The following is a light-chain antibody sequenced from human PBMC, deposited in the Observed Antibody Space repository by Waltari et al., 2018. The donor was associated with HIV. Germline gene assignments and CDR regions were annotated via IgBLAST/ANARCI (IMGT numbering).Light chain of an antibody. Sequence: DIQMTQSPSSLSASVEDRVTITCRASQGIGNSLAWYQQKPGKAPKPLLYGTSRLESGVPSRFSGSGSGTDYTLTISSLQPEDFATYFCQHYYSTPPTFGQGTKVGIK. V-gene: IGKV1-NL1*01. J-gene: IGKJ1*01. CDR2: GTS. CDR3: QHYYSTPPT. CDR1: QGIGNS.